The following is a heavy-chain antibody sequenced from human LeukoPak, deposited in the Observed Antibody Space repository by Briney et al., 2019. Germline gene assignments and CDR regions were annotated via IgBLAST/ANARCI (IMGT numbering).Heavy chain of an antibody. CDR1: GGSFSNFA. V-gene: IGHV3-23*01. D-gene: IGHD1-1*01. CDR2: ISAGAGET. Sequence: GGSLRLCCAASGGSFSNFAMNWVRQAPGKGLEWVSSISAGAGETYYGHSVEGRFITSRDNSKNTLYLQMNSLRAEDTAIYYCAKDSGTWNDSDYWGQGTLVTVSS. J-gene: IGHJ4*02. CDR3: AKDSGTWNDSDY.